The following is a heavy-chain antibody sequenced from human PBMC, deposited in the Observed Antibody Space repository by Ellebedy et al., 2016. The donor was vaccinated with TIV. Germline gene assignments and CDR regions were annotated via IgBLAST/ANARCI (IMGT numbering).Heavy chain of an antibody. CDR1: GFSFSDYY. D-gene: IGHD2-2*01. Sequence: PGGSLRLSCLASGFSFSDYYMSRIRQTPGKGLEWVSYIGTSGSPIFFTDSVKGRFTISRDNAKNSVYLQMKSLTAEDTAIYYCARGAAMVPESQGVFDSWGQGALVSVSS. J-gene: IGHJ4*02. V-gene: IGHV3-11*01. CDR3: ARGAAMVPESQGVFDS. CDR2: IGTSGSPI.